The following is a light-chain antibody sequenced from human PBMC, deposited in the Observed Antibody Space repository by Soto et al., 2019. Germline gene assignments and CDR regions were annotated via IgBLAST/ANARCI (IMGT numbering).Light chain of an antibody. J-gene: IGLJ1*01. V-gene: IGLV2-14*03. CDR1: SSDVGGYRY. CDR2: EVN. Sequence: QSALTQPASVSGSPGQSITLSCTGTSSDVGGYRYVSWYQQHPGKAPKLLIYEVNSRPSGVSDRFSGSKSGNTASLTISGLQAGDEADYYCSSYTTNNLLFGTGTKLTVL. CDR3: SSYTTNNLL.